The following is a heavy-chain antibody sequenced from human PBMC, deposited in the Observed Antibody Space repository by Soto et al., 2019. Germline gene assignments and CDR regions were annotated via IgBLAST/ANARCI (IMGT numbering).Heavy chain of an antibody. CDR1: GDSMNNGDYF. CDR2: ISYSGST. Sequence: SETLSLTCSVSGDSMNNGDYFWTWIRQTPGKGLQWIGYISYSGSTFYNPSLKTRLSMSVDPSKNQFSVGLRSVTAADTAVYYCASFIAAAGTVYDYWGQGTLVTV. CDR3: ASFIAAAGTVYDY. D-gene: IGHD6-13*01. V-gene: IGHV4-30-4*01. J-gene: IGHJ4*02.